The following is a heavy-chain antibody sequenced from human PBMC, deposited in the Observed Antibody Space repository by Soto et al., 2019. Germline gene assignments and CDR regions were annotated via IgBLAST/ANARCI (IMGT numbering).Heavy chain of an antibody. D-gene: IGHD3-10*01. CDR3: AREGTKFYYGSGKDAFDI. CDR2: ISSSSSYI. J-gene: IGHJ3*02. CDR1: GFTSSSYS. V-gene: IGHV3-21*01. Sequence: GGSLRFSCAASGFTSSSYSMNWVRQAPGKGLEWVSSISSSSSYIYYADSVKGRFTISRDNAKNSLYLQMNSLRAEDTAVYYCAREGTKFYYGSGKDAFDIWGQGTMVTVSS.